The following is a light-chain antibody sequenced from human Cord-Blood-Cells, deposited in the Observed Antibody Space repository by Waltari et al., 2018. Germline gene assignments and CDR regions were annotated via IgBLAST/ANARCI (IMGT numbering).Light chain of an antibody. V-gene: IGKV3-11*01. J-gene: IGKJ3*01. CDR2: DAS. CDR3: QQRSNWPPFT. Sequence: EIVLTHSPATLSLSPGERATLSCRASQSVSSYLAWYQQKPGQAPRLLIYDASNRATGSPARFSGSGSGTDFTLTISSLEPEDFAVYYCQQRSNWPPFTFGPGTKVDIK. CDR1: QSVSSY.